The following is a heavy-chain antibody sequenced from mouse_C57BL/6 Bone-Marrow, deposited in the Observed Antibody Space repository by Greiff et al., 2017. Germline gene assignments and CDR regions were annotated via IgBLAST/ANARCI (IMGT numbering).Heavy chain of an antibody. CDR2: IHPNSGST. CDR3: ARSYYYGSSYRYFDV. CDR1: GYTFTSYW. J-gene: IGHJ1*03. Sequence: QVQLQQPGAELVKPGASVKLSCKASGYTFTSYWMPWVKQRPGQGLEWIGMIHPNSGSTNYNEKFKSKATLTVDKSSSTAYMQLSSLTSVDSAVYYCARSYYYGSSYRYFDVWGTGTTVTVSS. D-gene: IGHD1-1*01. V-gene: IGHV1-64*01.